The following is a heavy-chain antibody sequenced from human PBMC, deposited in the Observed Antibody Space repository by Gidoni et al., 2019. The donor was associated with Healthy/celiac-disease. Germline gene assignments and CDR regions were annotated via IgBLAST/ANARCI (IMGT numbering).Heavy chain of an antibody. Sequence: LSSYVMHWVRQAPGKGLEWVAVISYDGSNKYYADSVKGRFTISRDNSKNTLYLQMNSLRAEDTAVYYCARMREGTGGAIEYFDYWGQGTLVTVSS. V-gene: IGHV3-30-3*01. D-gene: IGHD3-16*01. CDR2: ISYDGSNK. CDR1: LSSYV. J-gene: IGHJ4*02. CDR3: ARMREGTGGAIEYFDY.